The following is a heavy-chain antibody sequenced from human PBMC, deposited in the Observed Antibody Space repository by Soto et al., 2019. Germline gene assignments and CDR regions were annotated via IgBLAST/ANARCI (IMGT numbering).Heavy chain of an antibody. CDR3: ATQEVGGSYVYTFDP. Sequence: ETLSLTCTVSVGSITSSSYYWGWIRQPPGKGLEWIGSIYYSGSTYYNPSLKSRVTISVDTSKNQFSLKLSSVTAADTAVYYCATQEVGGSYVYTFDPWGQGTLVTVSS. CDR1: VGSITSSSYY. J-gene: IGHJ5*02. CDR2: IYYSGST. D-gene: IGHD1-26*01. V-gene: IGHV4-39*01.